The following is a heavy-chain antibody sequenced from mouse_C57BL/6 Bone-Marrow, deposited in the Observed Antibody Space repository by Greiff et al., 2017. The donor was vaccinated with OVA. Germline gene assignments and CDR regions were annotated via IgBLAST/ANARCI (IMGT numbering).Heavy chain of an antibody. J-gene: IGHJ3*01. CDR2: ISSGGSYT. Sequence: DVHLVESGGDLVKPGGSLKLSCAASGFTFSSYGMSWVRQTPDKRLEWVATISSGGSYTYYPDSVKGRFTISRDNAKNTLYLQMSSLKSEDTAMYYCARPFITTVVARNWFAYWGQGTLVTVSA. D-gene: IGHD1-1*01. CDR1: GFTFSSYG. V-gene: IGHV5-6*01. CDR3: ARPFITTVVARNWFAY.